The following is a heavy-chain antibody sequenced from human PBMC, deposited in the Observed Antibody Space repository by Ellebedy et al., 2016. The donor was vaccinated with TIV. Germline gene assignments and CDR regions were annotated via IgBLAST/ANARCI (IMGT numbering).Heavy chain of an antibody. D-gene: IGHD3-22*01. Sequence: GGSLRLXXAASGFSFSDYGMQWVRQAPGKGLEWVGVISYDGRTRHYAEAIKGRSTVSRDDSKSTLYLDMNSLRVEDTALYYCVKEGHKYSSGSYDSWGQGTQVTVSS. V-gene: IGHV3-30*18. CDR3: VKEGHKYSSGSYDS. CDR2: ISYDGRTR. J-gene: IGHJ5*01. CDR1: GFSFSDYG.